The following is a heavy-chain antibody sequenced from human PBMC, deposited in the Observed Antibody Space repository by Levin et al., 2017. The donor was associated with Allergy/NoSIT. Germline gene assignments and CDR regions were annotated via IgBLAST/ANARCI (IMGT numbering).Heavy chain of an antibody. V-gene: IGHV5-51*01. Sequence: GESLKISCQASGYSFTSYWFGWVCQRPGKGLEWMGLIFPSDSDTRVSPSFQGQIIMSVDKSINTAYLQWSSLKASDSAMYYCARRDSDGSNSFDYWGQGTLVTVSS. CDR3: ARRDSDGSNSFDY. D-gene: IGHD4-23*01. CDR1: GYSFTSYW. CDR2: IFPSDSDT. J-gene: IGHJ4*02.